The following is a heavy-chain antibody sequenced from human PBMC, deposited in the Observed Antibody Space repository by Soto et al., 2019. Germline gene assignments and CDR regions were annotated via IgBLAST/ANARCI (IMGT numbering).Heavy chain of an antibody. J-gene: IGHJ6*02. CDR1: GFTVSSNY. CDR3: ASTSEAVDIMARGFEYYYYGMDV. Sequence: GSLRLSCAASGFTVSSNYMSWVRQAPGKGLEWVSVIYSGGSTYYADSVKGRFTISRDNSKNTLYLQMNSLRAEDTAVYYCASTSEAVDIMARGFEYYYYGMDVWGQGTTVTVSS. D-gene: IGHD5-12*01. CDR2: IYSGGST. V-gene: IGHV3-53*01.